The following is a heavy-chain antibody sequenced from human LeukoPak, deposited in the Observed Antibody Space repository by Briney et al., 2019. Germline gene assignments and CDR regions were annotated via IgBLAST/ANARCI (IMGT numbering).Heavy chain of an antibody. CDR3: ARDVGITVADSFDP. D-gene: IGHD6-19*01. Sequence: GASVKVSCKASGYISTNYGISWVRQAPGQGLEWIGWISINRGNTNYAQKFQGRVSMTTDTSASTAYMELRGLRSDDTAMYYCARDVGITVADSFDPWGQGTLVTASS. J-gene: IGHJ5*02. CDR2: ISINRGNT. V-gene: IGHV1-18*01. CDR1: GYISTNYG.